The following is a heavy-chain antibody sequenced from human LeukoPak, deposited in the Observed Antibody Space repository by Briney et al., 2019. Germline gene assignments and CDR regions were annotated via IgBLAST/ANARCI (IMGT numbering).Heavy chain of an antibody. D-gene: IGHD6-19*01. V-gene: IGHV4-59*01. CDR2: IYYSGST. Sequence: SETLSLTCTVSGGSISSYYWSWIRQPPGKGLEWIGYIYYSGSTNYKPSLKSRVTISVDTSKNQFSLKLSSVTAADTAVYYCARDRGSGWYIFDYWGQGTLVTVSS. J-gene: IGHJ4*02. CDR1: GGSISSYY. CDR3: ARDRGSGWYIFDY.